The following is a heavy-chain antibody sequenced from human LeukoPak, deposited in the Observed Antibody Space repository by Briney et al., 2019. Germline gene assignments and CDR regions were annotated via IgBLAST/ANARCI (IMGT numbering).Heavy chain of an antibody. Sequence: GASVKVSFKASGYTFTSYAMHWVRQAPGQRLEWMGWINAGNGNTKYSQKFQGRVTITRDTSASTAYMELSSLRSEDTAVYYCARDNIAAVATFDYWSQGTLVTVSS. D-gene: IGHD6-13*01. CDR2: INAGNGNT. CDR3: ARDNIAAVATFDY. V-gene: IGHV1-3*01. CDR1: GYTFTSYA. J-gene: IGHJ4*02.